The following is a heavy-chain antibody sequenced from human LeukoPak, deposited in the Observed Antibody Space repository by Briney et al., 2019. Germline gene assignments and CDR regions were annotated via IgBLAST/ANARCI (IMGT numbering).Heavy chain of an antibody. CDR3: ARAGYSSGWYKGSGYYYYMDV. CDR2: INPSGGST. CDR1: GYTFTSYY. Sequence: ASVKVSCKASGYTFTSYYMHWVRQAPGQGLEWMGIINPSGGSTSYAQKFQGRVTITRNTSISTAYMELSSLRSEDTAVYYCARAGYSSGWYKGSGYYYYMDVWGKGTTVTVSS. V-gene: IGHV1-46*01. J-gene: IGHJ6*03. D-gene: IGHD6-19*01.